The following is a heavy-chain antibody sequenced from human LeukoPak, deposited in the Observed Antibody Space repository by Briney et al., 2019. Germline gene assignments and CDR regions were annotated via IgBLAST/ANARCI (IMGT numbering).Heavy chain of an antibody. CDR2: INPNSGGT. CDR3: ARDLPTNWFDP. J-gene: IGHJ5*02. V-gene: IGHV1-2*02. CDR1: GYTFTGYY. Sequence: ASAKVSCKASGYTFTGYYINWVRQAPGQGLEWMGWINPNSGGTHYAQKFQGRVTMTRDTSITTAYMDLSRLTSDDTAVYYCARDLPTNWFDPWGQGTLVTVSS. D-gene: IGHD1-26*01.